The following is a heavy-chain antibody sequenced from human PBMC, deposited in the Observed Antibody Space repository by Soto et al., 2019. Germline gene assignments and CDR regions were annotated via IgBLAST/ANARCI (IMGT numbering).Heavy chain of an antibody. CDR3: TSEGELLRVDY. CDR2: IRSKANSYAT. Sequence: EVQLVESGGGLVQPGGSLKLSCAASGFTFSGSAMHWVRQASGKGLEWVGRIRSKANSYATAYAASVKGRFTISRDDSNNTSYLQMNSLKTEDTAVYYCTSEGELLRVDYWGQGTLVTVSS. V-gene: IGHV3-73*02. CDR1: GFTFSGSA. D-gene: IGHD1-26*01. J-gene: IGHJ4*02.